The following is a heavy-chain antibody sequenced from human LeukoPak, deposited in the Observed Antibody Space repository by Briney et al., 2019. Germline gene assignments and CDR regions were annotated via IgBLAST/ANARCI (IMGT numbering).Heavy chain of an antibody. CDR3: ARDAQTYYYDTSGYYFEY. J-gene: IGHJ4*02. V-gene: IGHV4-38-2*02. CDR1: GYSISNSYY. Sequence: SETLSLTCAVSGYSISNSYYWGWIRQPPGKGLEWIWSIYHTGGTYYNPSLKSRATISIDTSKNQFSLNLSSVTAADTAVYYCARDAQTYYYDTSGYYFEYWGQGTLVTVSS. D-gene: IGHD3-22*01. CDR2: IYHTGGT.